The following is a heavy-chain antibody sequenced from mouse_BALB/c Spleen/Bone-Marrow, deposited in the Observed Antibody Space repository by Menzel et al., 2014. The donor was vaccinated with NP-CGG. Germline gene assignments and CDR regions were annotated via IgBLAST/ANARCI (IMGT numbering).Heavy chain of an antibody. J-gene: IGHJ2*01. V-gene: IGHV1-5*01. CDR1: GYTFSNYW. CDR2: IYPGNSDT. CDR3: TTLARTSFDY. Sequence: SGTVLARPGAAVKMSCKASGYTFSNYWMHWVKQRPGQGLEWIGTIYPGNSDTTYNQKFKGKAKLTAVTSTSTAYMDLSSLTNEDSAVYYCTTLARTSFDYWGQGTTLTVSS. D-gene: IGHD3-1*01.